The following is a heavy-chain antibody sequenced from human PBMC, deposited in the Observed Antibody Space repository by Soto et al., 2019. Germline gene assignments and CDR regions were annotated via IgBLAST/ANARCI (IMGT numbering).Heavy chain of an antibody. V-gene: IGHV3-30-3*01. J-gene: IGHJ6*02. CDR2: ISFGGNSK. CDR1: GFSFSAYT. D-gene: IGHD6-13*01. CDR3: ARAGYSSSQGAYFYGMDV. Sequence: QVQLVESGGGVVQPGRSLRLSCAASGFSFSAYTMHWVRQVPGKGLEWVAVISFGGNSKYYADSVKGRFTISRDNSDNTLYLQMNNLREDDTALYYCARAGYSSSQGAYFYGMDVWGQGTTVTVSS.